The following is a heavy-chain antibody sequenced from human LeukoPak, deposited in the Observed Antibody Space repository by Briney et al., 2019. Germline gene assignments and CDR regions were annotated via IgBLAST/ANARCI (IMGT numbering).Heavy chain of an antibody. CDR3: ARDLPLIYYDSSGYHPDAFDI. V-gene: IGHV3-7*03. Sequence: GGSLRLSCAASGFTFTTYWMSWVRQAPGKGLEWVANIKQDGTERYYVDSVKGRFTISRDNAKNSLYLQMNSLRAEDTALYYCARDLPLIYYDSSGYHPDAFDIWGQGTMVTVSS. J-gene: IGHJ3*02. D-gene: IGHD3-22*01. CDR2: IKQDGTER. CDR1: GFTFTTYW.